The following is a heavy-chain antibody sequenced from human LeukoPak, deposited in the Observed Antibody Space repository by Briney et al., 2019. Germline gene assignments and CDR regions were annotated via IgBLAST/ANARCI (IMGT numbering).Heavy chain of an antibody. CDR3: ARWDNRSSGPAFDY. D-gene: IGHD6-19*01. J-gene: IGHJ4*02. V-gene: IGHV3-30*03. CDR1: RFTFSNSG. Sequence: GGSLRLSCAASRFTFSNSGIHWVRQAPDKGLEWVALISFDGSNKFYADSVKDRFTISRDNSENTVSLQMNSLRHEDTAVYYCARWDNRSSGPAFDYWGQGTLVTVSS. CDR2: ISFDGSNK.